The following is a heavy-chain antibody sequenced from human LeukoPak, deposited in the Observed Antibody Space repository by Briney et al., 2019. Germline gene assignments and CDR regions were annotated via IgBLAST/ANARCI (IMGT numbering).Heavy chain of an antibody. V-gene: IGHV3-74*01. CDR2: INSDGSST. CDR1: GFTFSSYW. J-gene: IGHJ4*02. Sequence: PGGSLRLSCAASGFTFSSYWMHWVRKAPGKGLVWVSRINSDGSSTSYADSVKGRFTISRDNAKNTLYLQMNSLRAEDTAVYYCARGSPPIVVVPAATPGNYWGQGTLVTVSS. D-gene: IGHD2-2*02. CDR3: ARGSPPIVVVPAATPGNY.